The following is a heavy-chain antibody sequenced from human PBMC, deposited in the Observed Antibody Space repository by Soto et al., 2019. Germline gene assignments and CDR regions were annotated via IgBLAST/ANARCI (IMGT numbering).Heavy chain of an antibody. D-gene: IGHD6-19*01. Sequence: QVLLQESGPGLVQPSGTLSLSCAVSGDSISTNYFWGWVRQPPGKGLEWVGDISHSGSVNYNPSLTSRVTISIDKSKNQFSLKLNSVTAADTAVYYCARSFGWYAIDYWGQGTLVIVSS. CDR1: GDSISTNYF. V-gene: IGHV4-4*02. J-gene: IGHJ4*02. CDR2: ISHSGSV. CDR3: ARSFGWYAIDY.